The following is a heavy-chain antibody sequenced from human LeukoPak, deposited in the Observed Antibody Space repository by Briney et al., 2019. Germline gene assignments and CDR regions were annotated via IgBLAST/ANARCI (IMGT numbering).Heavy chain of an antibody. CDR3: TRENSYGMDV. CDR2: IRSKAYGGTT. V-gene: IGHV3-49*04. J-gene: IGHJ6*02. CDR1: GXTFGDYA. Sequence: GGSLRLSCTASGXTFGDYAMSWVRQAPGKGLECVGFIRSKAYGGTTEYAASVKGRFTISRDDSKSIAYLQMNSLKTEDTAVYYCTRENSYGMDVWGQGTTVTVSS.